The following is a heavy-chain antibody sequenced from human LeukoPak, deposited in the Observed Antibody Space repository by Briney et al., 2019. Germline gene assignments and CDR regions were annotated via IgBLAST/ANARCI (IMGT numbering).Heavy chain of an antibody. CDR3: AQGYSSGCFPH. CDR2: ISVDGETP. Sequence: GSLRLSCEVSGFSVSSFGMSWVRQAPGKGLEWISAISVDGETPYSADSVKGRFIISRDNSRNTLYLQLSSLRAEDTAIHYCAQGYSSGCFPHWGQGSLVSVSS. D-gene: IGHD2-15*01. V-gene: IGHV3-23*01. J-gene: IGHJ4*02. CDR1: GFSVSSFG.